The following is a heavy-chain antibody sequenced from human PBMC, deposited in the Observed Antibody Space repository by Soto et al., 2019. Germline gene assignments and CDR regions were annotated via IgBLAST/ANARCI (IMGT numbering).Heavy chain of an antibody. CDR2: ISSSSSYT. J-gene: IGHJ6*02. Sequence: RGGSLRLSCAASGFTISDYYMSWIRQAPGKGLEWVSYISSSSSYTNYADSVKGRFTISRDNAKNSLYLQMNSLRAEDTAVYYCARVFYSSSWGAYYYGMDVWGQGTTVTVSS. CDR1: GFTISDYY. CDR3: ARVFYSSSWGAYYYGMDV. D-gene: IGHD6-13*01. V-gene: IGHV3-11*05.